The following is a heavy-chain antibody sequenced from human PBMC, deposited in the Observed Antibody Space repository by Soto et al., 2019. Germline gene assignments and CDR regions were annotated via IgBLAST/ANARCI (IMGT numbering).Heavy chain of an antibody. CDR3: ARHGGYDYFWGSYRPLYMDV. CDR1: GGSISSSSYY. CDR2: IYYSGST. J-gene: IGHJ6*03. D-gene: IGHD3-16*02. Sequence: QLQLQESGPGMVKPSETLSLTCTVSGGSISSSSYYWGWIRPPPGKGVEWIGSIYYSGSTYYNPSHKSRVTISGDTSKTQFSLKLSFETAADTVVYYWARHGGYDYFWGSYRPLYMDVWGKGTTVTVSS. V-gene: IGHV4-39*01.